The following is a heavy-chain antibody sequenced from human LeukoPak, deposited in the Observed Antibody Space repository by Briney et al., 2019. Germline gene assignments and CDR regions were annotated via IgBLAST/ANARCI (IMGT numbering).Heavy chain of an antibody. CDR2: INTNTGNP. Sequence: GSSVKVSCKASGGTFSSYAISWVRQAPGQGLEWMGWINTNTGNPTYAQGFTGRFVFSLDTSVTTSSLQISSLKAEDTAVYYCARDHVKLGSGFHPFDAFDIWGQGTLVTVSS. V-gene: IGHV7-4-1*02. CDR1: GGTFSSYA. CDR3: ARDHVKLGSGFHPFDAFDI. J-gene: IGHJ3*02. D-gene: IGHD3-22*01.